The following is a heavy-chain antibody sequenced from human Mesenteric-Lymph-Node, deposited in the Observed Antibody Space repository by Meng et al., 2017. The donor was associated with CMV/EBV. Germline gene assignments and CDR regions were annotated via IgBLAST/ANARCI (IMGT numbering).Heavy chain of an antibody. CDR2: IYTSGSLT. J-gene: IGHJ4*02. Sequence: GGSLRLSCAASGFTFSTYAMSWVRQAPGKGLEWVSVIYTSGSLTYYADSVKGRFTISRDNSKDTLYLQMNSLRAEDTAVYFCARDRGGLGSSVHTPFDYWGQGTLVTVSS. CDR3: ARDRGGLGSSVHTPFDY. CDR1: GFTFSTYA. V-gene: IGHV3-23*03. D-gene: IGHD6-13*01.